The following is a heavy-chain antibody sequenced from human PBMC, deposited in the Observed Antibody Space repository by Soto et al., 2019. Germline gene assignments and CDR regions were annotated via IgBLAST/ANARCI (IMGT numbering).Heavy chain of an antibody. CDR1: GYTFTSYD. CDR3: ARSLTERTHYYYYYYMDV. Sequence: ASVKVSCKASGYTFTSYDINWVRQATGQGLEWMGWMNPNSGNTGYAQKFQGRVTMTRNTSISTVYMELSSLRSEDTAVYYCARSLTERTHYYYYYYMDVWGKGTTVTVAS. V-gene: IGHV1-8*01. J-gene: IGHJ6*03. D-gene: IGHD1-26*01. CDR2: MNPNSGNT.